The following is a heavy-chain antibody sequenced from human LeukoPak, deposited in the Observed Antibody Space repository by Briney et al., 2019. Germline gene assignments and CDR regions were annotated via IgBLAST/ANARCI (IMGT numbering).Heavy chain of an antibody. J-gene: IGHJ2*01. Sequence: SETLSLTCTVSGGSISSYYWSWIRQPPGKGLEWIGYIYYSGSTNYNPSLKSRVTISADTSKNHFSLKLTSVTAADAAVFYCARLSGPLGFCSGGPCYSDWYFDLWGRGTLVAVSS. V-gene: IGHV4-59*08. CDR3: ARLSGPLGFCSGGPCYSDWYFDL. CDR1: GGSISSYY. D-gene: IGHD2-15*01. CDR2: IYYSGST.